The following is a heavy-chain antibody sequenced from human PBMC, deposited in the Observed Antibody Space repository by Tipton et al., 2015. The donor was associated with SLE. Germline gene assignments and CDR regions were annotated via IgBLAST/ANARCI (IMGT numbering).Heavy chain of an antibody. Sequence: TLSLTCTVSGGSISSYYWSWIRQPPGKGLEWIGYIYYSGSTNYNPSLKSRVTISVDTSKNQFSLKLSSVTAADTAVYYCARGGTMVRGVIPLFDYWGQGTLVTVSS. CDR1: GGSISSYY. J-gene: IGHJ4*02. D-gene: IGHD3-10*01. V-gene: IGHV4-59*01. CDR2: IYYSGST. CDR3: ARGGTMVRGVIPLFDY.